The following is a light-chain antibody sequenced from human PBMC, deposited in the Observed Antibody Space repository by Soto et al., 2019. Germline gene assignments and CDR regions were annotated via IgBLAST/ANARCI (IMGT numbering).Light chain of an antibody. V-gene: IGKV3-11*01. J-gene: IGKJ4*01. CDR3: QQRSTWPLT. CDR1: RSVNNF. Sequence: EVVLTQSPVTLSLSPGERATLSCRASRSVNNFVAWYQQKPGQAPSRLISDASNRATGIPDRFSGSGSGTDFTLTITSLEPEDFAVYYCQQRSTWPLTFGGGTRVKIK. CDR2: DAS.